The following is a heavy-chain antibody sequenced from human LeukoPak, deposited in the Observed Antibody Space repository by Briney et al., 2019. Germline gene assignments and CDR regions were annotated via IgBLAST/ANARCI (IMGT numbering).Heavy chain of an antibody. CDR1: NGSISDDY. D-gene: IGHD2-2*01. J-gene: IGHJ4*02. Sequence: PSETLSLTCTISNGSISDDYWSWIRQPPGKGLEWIGYIYYSGSTNYSPSLRSRVTISVDRSKNQVSLILSSLTAADTAIYYCARSAAGHQYYFDCWGRGTLVTVSS. CDR3: ARSAAGHQYYFDC. CDR2: IYYSGST. V-gene: IGHV4-59*01.